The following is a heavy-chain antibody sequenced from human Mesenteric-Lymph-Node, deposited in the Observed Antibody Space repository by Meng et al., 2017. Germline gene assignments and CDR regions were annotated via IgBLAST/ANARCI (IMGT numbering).Heavy chain of an antibody. V-gene: IGHV3-23*01. CDR3: AREFRFGATNAFDV. CDR1: GFTFSNYA. CDR2: ISGSGGST. Sequence: GESLKISCAASGFTFSNYAMSWVRQAPGEGLEWVSAISGSGGSTYYADSVKGRFTISRDNSKNTLYLQMNSLRADDTAMYYCAREFRFGATNAFDVWGQGTMVTVSS. J-gene: IGHJ3*01. D-gene: IGHD1-26*01.